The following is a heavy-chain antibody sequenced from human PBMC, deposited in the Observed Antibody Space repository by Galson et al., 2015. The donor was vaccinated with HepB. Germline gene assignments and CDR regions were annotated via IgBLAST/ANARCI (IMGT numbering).Heavy chain of an antibody. D-gene: IGHD3-10*01. CDR1: GFTFNSYA. CDR2: ITYDGTNK. Sequence: SLRLSCAASGFTFNSYAMHWVRQAPGKGLQWVAVITYDGTNKFYARSVKGRFTISRDNAQNSLFLQMDSLRVEDTAVYYCATGYYYFSGATSYDWWGQGTLVTVSS. J-gene: IGHJ4*02. CDR3: ATGYYYFSGATSYDW. V-gene: IGHV3-30*04.